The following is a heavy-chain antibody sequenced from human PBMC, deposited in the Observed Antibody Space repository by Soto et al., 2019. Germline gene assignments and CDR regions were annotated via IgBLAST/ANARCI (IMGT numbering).Heavy chain of an antibody. CDR3: ARGSPGPVDH. V-gene: IGHV1-8*01. Sequence: QVQLVQSGAEVRKPGASVKVSCKASGYSFTSLHFNWVRQATGQGLEWIGWMNPHSGDTGYAQRFQGRVTMTRNISLSTAYMDLRSLRSQDTAVYFCARGSPGPVDHWGQGTLVTVSS. J-gene: IGHJ4*02. CDR1: GYSFTSLH. CDR2: MNPHSGDT. D-gene: IGHD3-10*01.